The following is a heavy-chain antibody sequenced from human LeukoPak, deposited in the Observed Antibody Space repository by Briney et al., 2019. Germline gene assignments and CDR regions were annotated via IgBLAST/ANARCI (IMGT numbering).Heavy chain of an antibody. CDR1: GFTFSSYG. CDR3: ARDPVDGVIAAQAFDI. D-gene: IGHD3-16*02. J-gene: IGHJ3*02. CDR2: ISSSSSTI. V-gene: IGHV3-48*04. Sequence: GGSLRLSCAASGFTFSSYGMHWVRQAPGKGLEWVSYISSSSSTIYYADSVKGRFTNSRDNAKNSLYLQMNSLRAEDTAVYYCARDPVDGVIAAQAFDIWGQGTMVTVSS.